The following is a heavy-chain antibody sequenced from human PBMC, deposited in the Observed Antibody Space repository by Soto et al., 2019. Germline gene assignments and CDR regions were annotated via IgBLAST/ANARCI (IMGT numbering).Heavy chain of an antibody. D-gene: IGHD5-18*01. Sequence: XETLSHTCTVSGGSXSSGSYYCSWIRQPPGKGLEWIGYIYYSGSTNYNPSLKSRVTISVDTSKNQFSLKLSSVTAADTAVYYCARGVPYSYGYVSWFDPWGQGTLVTVSS. J-gene: IGHJ5*02. V-gene: IGHV4-61*01. CDR1: GGSXSSGSYY. CDR2: IYYSGST. CDR3: ARGVPYSYGYVSWFDP.